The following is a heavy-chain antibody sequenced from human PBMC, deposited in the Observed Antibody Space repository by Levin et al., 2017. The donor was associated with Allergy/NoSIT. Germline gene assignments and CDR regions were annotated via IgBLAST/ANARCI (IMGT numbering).Heavy chain of an antibody. D-gene: IGHD1-26*01. CDR1: GFTFSSYG. V-gene: IGHV3-33*01. CDR3: ARDSEIGILGY. CDR2: IWYDGSNK. Sequence: GGSLRLSCAASGFTFSSYGMHWVRQAPGKGLEWVAVIWYDGSNKYYADSVKGRFTISRDNSKNTLYLQMNSLRAEDTAGYYCARDSEIGILGYWGQGTLVTVSS. J-gene: IGHJ4*02.